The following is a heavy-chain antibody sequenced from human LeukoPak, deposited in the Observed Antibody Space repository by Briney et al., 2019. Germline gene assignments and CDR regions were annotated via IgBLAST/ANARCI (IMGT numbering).Heavy chain of an antibody. Sequence: SVKVSYKPPGGTFTNHAISWVRQAPGQGLEWTGGITPIFGTPKYAQKFQGRLTISTDESTSTAYMELSSLTSEDTAVYYCVSTKYYYYYYMDVWGKGTTVTVSS. CDR2: ITPIFGTP. D-gene: IGHD2-8*01. CDR3: VSTKYYYYYYMDV. J-gene: IGHJ6*03. CDR1: GGTFTNHA. V-gene: IGHV1-69*05.